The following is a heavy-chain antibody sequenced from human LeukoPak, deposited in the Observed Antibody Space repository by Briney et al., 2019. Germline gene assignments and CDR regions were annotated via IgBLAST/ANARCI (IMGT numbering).Heavy chain of an antibody. CDR2: IDWDDDK. Sequence: SGPTLVNPTQTLTLTCTFSGFSLSTSGMCASWIRQAPGKALEWLARIDWDDDKYYSTSLKTRLTISKDTSKNQVVLTMTNMDPVDTATYYCARDYGGNSDYWGQGTLVTVSS. D-gene: IGHD4-23*01. J-gene: IGHJ4*02. CDR1: GFSLSTSGMC. CDR3: ARDYGGNSDY. V-gene: IGHV2-70*11.